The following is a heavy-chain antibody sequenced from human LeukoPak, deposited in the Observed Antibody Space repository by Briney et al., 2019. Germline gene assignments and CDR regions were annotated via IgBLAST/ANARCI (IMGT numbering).Heavy chain of an antibody. CDR1: GASISSYY. CDR2: VSYSGRT. D-gene: IGHD1-20*01. CDR3: ARVGRLGYNWNARAFDY. J-gene: IGHJ4*02. V-gene: IGHV4-59*01. Sequence: TSETLSLTCTVSGASISSYYWSWIRQPPGKRLECIGYVSYSGRTNHNPSLKSRVTISADTSKNQFSLKLSSVTAADTAVYYCARVGRLGYNWNARAFDYWGQGTLVTVSS.